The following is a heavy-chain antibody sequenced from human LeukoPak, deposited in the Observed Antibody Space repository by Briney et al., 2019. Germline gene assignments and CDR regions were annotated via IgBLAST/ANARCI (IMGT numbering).Heavy chain of an antibody. CDR2: ISSSSSYI. D-gene: IGHD3-9*01. V-gene: IGHV3-21*01. CDR3: ARGRLVNYDILTGYYRGGYFDY. CDR1: GFTFSSYS. J-gene: IGHJ4*02. Sequence: GGSLRLSCAASGFTFSSYSMNWVRQAPGKGLEWVSSISSSSSYIYYADSVEGRFTISRDNAKNSLYLQMNSLRAEDTAVYYCARGRLVNYDILTGYYRGGYFDYWGQGTLVTVSS.